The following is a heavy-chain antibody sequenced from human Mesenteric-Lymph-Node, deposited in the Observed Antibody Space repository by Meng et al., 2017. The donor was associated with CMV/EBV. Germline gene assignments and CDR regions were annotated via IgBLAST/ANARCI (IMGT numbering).Heavy chain of an antibody. CDR2: INPKSGGT. D-gene: IGHD2-15*01. CDR3: ARGGGGQQKDAFDI. Sequence: ASVKVSCKASAYTFTDHYMHWVRQAPGQGLEWMGWINPKSGGTNYAQKFQGRVTMTRDTSISTAYMELSSLRSEDTAVYYCARGGGGQQKDAFDIWGLGTLVTVSS. CDR1: AYTFTDHY. V-gene: IGHV1-2*02. J-gene: IGHJ3*02.